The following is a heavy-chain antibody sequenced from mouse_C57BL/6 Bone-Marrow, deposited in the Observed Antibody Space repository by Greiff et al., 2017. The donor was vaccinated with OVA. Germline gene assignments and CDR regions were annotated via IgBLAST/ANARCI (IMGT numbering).Heavy chain of an antibody. J-gene: IGHJ1*03. CDR2: IWRGGST. CDR3: AKPFTTVVSYWYFDV. D-gene: IGHD1-1*01. Sequence: QVQLHQSGPGLVQPSQSLSITCTVSGFSLTSYGVHWVRQSPGKGLEWLGVIWRGGSTDYNAAFMSRLSITKDNSKSQVFFKMNSLQADDTAIYYCAKPFTTVVSYWYFDVWGTGTTVTVSS. CDR1: GFSLTSYG. V-gene: IGHV2-5*01.